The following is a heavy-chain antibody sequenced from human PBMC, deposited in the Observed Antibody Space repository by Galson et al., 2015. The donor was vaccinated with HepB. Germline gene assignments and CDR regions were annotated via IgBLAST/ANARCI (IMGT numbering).Heavy chain of an antibody. V-gene: IGHV7-4-1*02. J-gene: IGHJ6*03. CDR3: ARVNRGVVPAATVVYYYMDV. CDR1: GYTFTSYA. CDR2: INTNTGNP. D-gene: IGHD2-2*01. Sequence: SVKVSCKASGYTFTSYAMNWVRQAPGQGLEWMGWINTNTGNPTYAQGFTGRFVFSLDTSVSTAYLQISSLKAEDTAVYYCARVNRGVVPAATVVYYYMDVWGKGTTVTVSS.